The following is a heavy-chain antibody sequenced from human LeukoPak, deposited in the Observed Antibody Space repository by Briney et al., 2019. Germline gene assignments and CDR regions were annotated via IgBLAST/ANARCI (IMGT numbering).Heavy chain of an antibody. J-gene: IGHJ4*02. D-gene: IGHD5-24*01. CDR1: GFTSSSYA. V-gene: IGHV3-30*04. CDR2: ISYDGSNK. Sequence: GGSLRLSCAASGFTSSSYAMHWVRQAPGKGLEWVAVISYDGSNKYYADSVKGRFTISRDNSKNTLYLQMNSLRAEDTAVYYCARPVEMATITAAADYWGQGTLVTVSS. CDR3: ARPVEMATITAAADY.